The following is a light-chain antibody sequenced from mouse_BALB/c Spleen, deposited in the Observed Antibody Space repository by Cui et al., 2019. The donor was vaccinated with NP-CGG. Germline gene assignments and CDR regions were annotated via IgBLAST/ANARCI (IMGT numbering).Light chain of an antibody. CDR2: GTN. J-gene: IGLJ1*01. CDR3: ALWYSNHWV. Sequence: QAVVTQESALTTSPGETVTLTCRSSTGAVTTSNYANWVQEKPDHLFTGLICGTNNRAPGVPARFSGSLIGDKAALTITVAQTEDEAIYFCALWYSNHWVFGGGTKLTVL. V-gene: IGLV1*01. CDR1: TGAVTTSNY.